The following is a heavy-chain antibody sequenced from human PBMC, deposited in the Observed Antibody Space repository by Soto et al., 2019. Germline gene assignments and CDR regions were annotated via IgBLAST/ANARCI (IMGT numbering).Heavy chain of an antibody. CDR3: ARHVVQSGYSYAMFDY. D-gene: IGHD5-18*01. Sequence: PSETLSLTCTVSGGSITSYYWSWIRQPPGKGLEWLGYIYSSGSTNYNPSLKSRVTISVDTSKNQFSLKLNSVTAADTAVFHCARHVVQSGYSYAMFDYWGQGSLVTVSS. V-gene: IGHV4-59*08. CDR2: IYSSGST. J-gene: IGHJ4*02. CDR1: GGSITSYY.